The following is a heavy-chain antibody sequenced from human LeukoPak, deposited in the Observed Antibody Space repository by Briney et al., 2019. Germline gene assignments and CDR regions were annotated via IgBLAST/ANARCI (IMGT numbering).Heavy chain of an antibody. CDR3: ARETGYYDILTGPPPWFDP. Sequence: AASVKVSCKASGYTFTGYYMHWVRQAPGQGLEWMGWINPNSGGTNYAQKFQGRVTMTRDTSISTAYMELSRLRSDDTAVYYCARETGYYDILTGPPPWFDPWGQGTLVTVSS. V-gene: IGHV1-2*02. CDR2: INPNSGGT. J-gene: IGHJ5*02. D-gene: IGHD3-9*01. CDR1: GYTFTGYY.